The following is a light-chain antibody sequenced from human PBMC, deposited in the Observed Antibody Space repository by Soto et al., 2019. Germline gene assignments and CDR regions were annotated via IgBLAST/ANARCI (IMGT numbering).Light chain of an antibody. CDR1: QSVINNY. Sequence: EIVLTQSPDTPSLSPGDSATLSCRASQSVINNYLAWYQQMPGRAPRLLIYGASNRATGVPDRFIGSGSGTDFTLSISRLEPEDFAVFYCQQYHDSITFGQGTRLEI. J-gene: IGKJ5*01. V-gene: IGKV3-20*01. CDR3: QQYHDSIT. CDR2: GAS.